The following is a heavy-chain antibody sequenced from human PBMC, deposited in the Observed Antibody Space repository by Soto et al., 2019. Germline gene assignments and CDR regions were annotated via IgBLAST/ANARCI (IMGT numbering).Heavy chain of an antibody. V-gene: IGHV1-69*08. CDR3: ARDRYGEPCGFDI. CDR2: IIPILGIA. D-gene: IGHD4-17*01. J-gene: IGHJ3*02. Sequence: QVQLVQSGAEVKKPGSSVKVSCKASGGTFSSYTISWVRQAPGQGLEWMGRIIPILGIANYAQKFQGRVTITADKSTSTAYMELSSLRSEDTAVYYCARDRYGEPCGFDIWGQGTMVTDSS. CDR1: GGTFSSYT.